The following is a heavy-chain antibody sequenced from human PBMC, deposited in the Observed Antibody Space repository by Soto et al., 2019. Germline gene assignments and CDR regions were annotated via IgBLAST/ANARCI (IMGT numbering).Heavy chain of an antibody. D-gene: IGHD6-6*01. J-gene: IGHJ6*03. V-gene: IGHV3-64*01. Sequence: EVQLAESGGGLAQPGGSLRLSCAASGFTLSGYAMDWVRQAPGKGLEYVSGISSNGVGTYYANYVQGRFTISRDNSKNTVYLQIGSLRPEDMAVYYRARRARPYFYYMDVWGNGTTVTVSS. CDR3: ARRARPYFYYMDV. CDR1: GFTLSGYA. CDR2: ISSNGVGT.